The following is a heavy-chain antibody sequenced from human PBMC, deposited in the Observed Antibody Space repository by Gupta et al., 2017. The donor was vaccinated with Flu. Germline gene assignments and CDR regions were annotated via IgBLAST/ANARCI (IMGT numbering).Heavy chain of an antibody. Sequence: PGQGLEWMGGIIPIFGTANYAQKFQGRVTITADESTSTAYMELSSLRSEDTAVYYCARERIVVVPAAQRRSSYYYYYGMDVWGQGTTVTVAS. V-gene: IGHV1-69*01. CDR3: ARERIVVVPAAQRRSSYYYYYGMDV. J-gene: IGHJ6*02. D-gene: IGHD2-2*01. CDR2: IIPIFGTA.